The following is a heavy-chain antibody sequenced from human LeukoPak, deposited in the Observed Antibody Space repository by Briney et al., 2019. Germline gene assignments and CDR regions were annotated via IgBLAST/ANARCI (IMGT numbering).Heavy chain of an antibody. CDR1: GYTFSSYG. V-gene: IGHV1-18*01. Sequence: APVKVSCKASGYTFSSYGISWVRQAPGQGLEWMGWISAYNANTNYAQKVQGRVTMTTDTSTTTAYMELRSLRSDDTAVYYCARVGFYDFWSGYKYFDYWGQGTLVTVSS. J-gene: IGHJ4*02. CDR2: ISAYNANT. D-gene: IGHD3-3*01. CDR3: ARVGFYDFWSGYKYFDY.